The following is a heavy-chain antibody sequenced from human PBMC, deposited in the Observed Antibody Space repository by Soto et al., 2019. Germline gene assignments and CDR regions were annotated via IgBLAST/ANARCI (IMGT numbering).Heavy chain of an antibody. Sequence: ASVKVSCKASGYTFSNVGIGWVRQAPGQGLEWMGWISVDNGNTKYAQKFQGRVTMTRDTSTSTAYKELSSLRSEDTAVYYCGRDTDFWSGYVFDYWGQGTLVTDSS. D-gene: IGHD3-3*01. CDR1: GYTFSNVG. CDR2: ISVDNGNT. J-gene: IGHJ4*02. V-gene: IGHV1-18*01. CDR3: GRDTDFWSGYVFDY.